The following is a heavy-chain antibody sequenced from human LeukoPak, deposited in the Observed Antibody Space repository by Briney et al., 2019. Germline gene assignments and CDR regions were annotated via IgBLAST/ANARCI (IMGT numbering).Heavy chain of an antibody. J-gene: IGHJ1*01. CDR1: GYSFTTYW. CDR3: ARRAVSAEYFQQ. Sequence: GESLKISCKGSGYSFTTYWIGGVRQMPGKGLEWMGIIYPGDSDTRYSPSFQGQVTISADKSISTAYLQWNSLKASDTAIYYCARRAVSAEYFQQWGQGTLVTVSS. CDR2: IYPGDSDT. V-gene: IGHV5-51*01.